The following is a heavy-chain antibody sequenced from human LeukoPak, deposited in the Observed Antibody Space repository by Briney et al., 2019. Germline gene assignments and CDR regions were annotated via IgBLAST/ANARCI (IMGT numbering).Heavy chain of an antibody. CDR3: ARCRDGYPPFDY. CDR2: ISYSEST. Sequence: SETLSLTCTVSGGSISSYYWSWIRQPPGKGLEWIGYISYSESTNYNPSLKSRVTISVDTSKNQFSLRLSSVTAADTAVYFCARCRDGYPPFDYWGQGTLVTVSS. V-gene: IGHV4-59*01. CDR1: GGSISSYY. J-gene: IGHJ4*02. D-gene: IGHD5-24*01.